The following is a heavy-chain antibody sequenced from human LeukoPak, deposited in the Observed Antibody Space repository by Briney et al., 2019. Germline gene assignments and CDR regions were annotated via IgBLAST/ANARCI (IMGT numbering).Heavy chain of an antibody. Sequence: SETLSLTCTVSGGSISSYYWSWIRQPPGKGLELIGYIYYSGSTNYNPALKSRATISVDTSKNQFSLKLSSVTAADTAVYYCARDHCSSTSCYYDYWGQGTLVTVSS. J-gene: IGHJ4*02. D-gene: IGHD2-2*01. CDR2: IYYSGST. V-gene: IGHV4-59*01. CDR3: ARDHCSSTSCYYDY. CDR1: GGSISSYY.